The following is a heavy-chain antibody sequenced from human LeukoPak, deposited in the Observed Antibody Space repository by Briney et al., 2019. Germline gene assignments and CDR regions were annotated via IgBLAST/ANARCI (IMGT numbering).Heavy chain of an antibody. CDR2: FYSTGST. CDR3: ARDQYSGSLDY. J-gene: IGHJ4*02. D-gene: IGHD1-26*01. CDR1: GGSISSYY. Sequence: SPSETLSLTCTASGGSISSYYWTWIRQPAGKGLEWIGRFYSTGSTNFNPSLKSRVTMSVDTSKNQFSLKLSSVTAADTAVYYCARDQYSGSLDYWGQGTLVTVSS. V-gene: IGHV4-4*07.